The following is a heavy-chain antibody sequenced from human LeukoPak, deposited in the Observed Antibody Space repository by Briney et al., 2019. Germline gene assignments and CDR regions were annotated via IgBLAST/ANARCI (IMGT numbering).Heavy chain of an antibody. CDR3: ARDIRLYGSGSYED. V-gene: IGHV4-30-4*08. Sequence: PSQTLSLTCTVSGGSIGGGDYYWSWIRQPPGKGLEWSGYIYYSGSTYYNPSLKSRVTISVDTSKNQFSLKLSAVTAADTAVYYCARDIRLYGSGSYEDWGQGTLVTVSS. CDR2: IYYSGST. J-gene: IGHJ4*02. CDR1: GGSIGGGDYY. D-gene: IGHD3-10*01.